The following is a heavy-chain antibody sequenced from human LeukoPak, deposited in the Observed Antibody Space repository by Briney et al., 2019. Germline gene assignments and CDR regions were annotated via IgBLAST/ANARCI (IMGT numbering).Heavy chain of an antibody. CDR1: GGSISGYY. Sequence: PSETLSLTCIVSGGSISGYYWSWIRQPAGKGLEWIGRIHSSGSIKYNPSLKSRVFMSVDTSKNDFFLKLSSVTAADTAVYYCARGTYYDTLTAYFPGSFDYWGQGTLVTVSS. CDR3: ARGTYYDTLTAYFPGSFDY. J-gene: IGHJ4*02. V-gene: IGHV4-4*07. CDR2: IHSSGSI. D-gene: IGHD3-9*01.